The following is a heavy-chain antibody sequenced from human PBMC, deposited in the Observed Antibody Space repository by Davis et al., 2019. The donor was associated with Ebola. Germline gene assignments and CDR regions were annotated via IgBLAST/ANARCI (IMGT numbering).Heavy chain of an antibody. Sequence: SQTPSLTRAVYGGSFSGYYWSWIRQPPGKGLEWSGEINDSGNTNYNPSLKSRFTISVDTSKNQFSLKLSSVTAADTAVYYCARTTRASGWFLDYWGQGALVTVSS. CDR1: GGSFSGYY. D-gene: IGHD6-19*01. CDR3: ARTTRASGWFLDY. V-gene: IGHV4-34*01. J-gene: IGHJ4*02. CDR2: INDSGNT.